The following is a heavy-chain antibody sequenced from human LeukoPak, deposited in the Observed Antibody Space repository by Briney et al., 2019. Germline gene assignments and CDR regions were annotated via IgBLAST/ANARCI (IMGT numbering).Heavy chain of an antibody. Sequence: ASVKVSCKASGYTFTGYYMHWVRQAPGQGLEWMGRINPNSGGTNYAQKFQGRVTMTRDTSISTAYMELSRLRSDDTGVYYCAGGYYYGSGSYYKPLDYWGQGTLVTVSS. D-gene: IGHD3-10*01. J-gene: IGHJ4*02. CDR2: INPNSGGT. CDR1: GYTFTGYY. CDR3: AGGYYYGSGSYYKPLDY. V-gene: IGHV1-2*05.